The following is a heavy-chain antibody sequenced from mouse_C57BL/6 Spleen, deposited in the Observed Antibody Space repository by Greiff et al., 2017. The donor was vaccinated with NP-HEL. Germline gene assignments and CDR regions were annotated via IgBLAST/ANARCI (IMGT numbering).Heavy chain of an antibody. CDR1: GYTFTSYD. V-gene: IGHV1-85*01. D-gene: IGHD1-1*01. CDR2: IYPRDGST. CDR3: ASSNYGRSPYYYAMDY. Sequence: QVQLQQSGPELVKPGASVKLSCKASGYTFTSYDINWVKQRPGQGLEWIGWIYPRDGSTTYNEKFKGKATLTVDTSSSTAYMQLHSLTSEDSALLVCASSNYGRSPYYYAMDYWGQGTSVTVSS. J-gene: IGHJ4*01.